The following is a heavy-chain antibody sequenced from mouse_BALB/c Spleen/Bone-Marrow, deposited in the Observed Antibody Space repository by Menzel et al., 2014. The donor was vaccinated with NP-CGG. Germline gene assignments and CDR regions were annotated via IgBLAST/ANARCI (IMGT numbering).Heavy chain of an antibody. V-gene: IGHV1-5*01. J-gene: IGHJ2*01. CDR3: TTLARNNFDY. D-gene: IGHD3-1*01. CDR1: GYTFSNYW. CDR2: LHPGNSDT. Sequence: VQLKQSGTVLARPGAAVKMSCKASGYTFSNYWMHWIKQMPGQGLDWIGTLHPGNSDTTYNQKFKGKAKLTAVTSTSTAYMELSSLTNEDSAVYYCTTLARNNFDYWGQGTTLTVSS.